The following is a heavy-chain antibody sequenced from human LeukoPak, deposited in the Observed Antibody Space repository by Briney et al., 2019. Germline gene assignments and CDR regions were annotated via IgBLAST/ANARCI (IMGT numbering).Heavy chain of an antibody. V-gene: IGHV1-69*10. CDR3: ARERAAAGTFGY. J-gene: IGHJ4*02. Sequence: GASVKVSCKASGGTFSSYAISWVRQAPGQGLEWMGGIIPIFGIANYAQKFQGRVTITADKSTSTAYMELSSLRSEDTAVYYCARERAAAGTFGYWGQGTLVTVSS. CDR1: GGTFSSYA. D-gene: IGHD6-13*01. CDR2: IIPIFGIA.